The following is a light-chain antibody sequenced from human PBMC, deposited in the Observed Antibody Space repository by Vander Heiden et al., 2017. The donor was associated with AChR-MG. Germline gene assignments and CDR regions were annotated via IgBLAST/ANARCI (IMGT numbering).Light chain of an antibody. V-gene: IGLV2-14*03. CDR2: YVT. CDR1: TSNIDDYRY. CDR3: TSYTSGKSPSVV. J-gene: IGLJ2*01. Sequence: QSAPTQSASVSGSPGQSITSSCTGATSNIDDYRYASWYQEYPGKAPNLIIYYVTKRPSGVAARFSGSKSGNTASLTISGIQAEDEANYYCTSYTSGKSPSVVFGRGTKLTVL.